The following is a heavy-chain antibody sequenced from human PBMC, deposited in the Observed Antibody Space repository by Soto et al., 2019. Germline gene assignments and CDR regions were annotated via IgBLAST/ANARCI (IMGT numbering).Heavy chain of an antibody. V-gene: IGHV6-1*01. J-gene: IGHJ5*02. CDR1: GESFSSTTAS. CDR3: AKGDNLGPKTGYAFDP. D-gene: IGHD5-12*01. CDR2: TYFRSKWYN. Sequence: SQTLSLTCAISGESFSSTTASWNWISQSPSGGLEWRGRTYFRSKWYNDYAVSVKSRIIINPDTSNNQFSLQLNSVTPEDTAVYFCAKGDNLGPKTGYAFDPWGQGIMVTVSS.